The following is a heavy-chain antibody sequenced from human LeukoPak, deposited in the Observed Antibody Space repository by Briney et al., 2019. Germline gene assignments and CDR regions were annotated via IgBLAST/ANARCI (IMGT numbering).Heavy chain of an antibody. V-gene: IGHV1-2*02. CDR3: AREVSYGAGFDY. J-gene: IGHJ4*02. CDR1: GYTFTGYY. CDR2: INPNSGGT. Sequence: ASVKVSCKASGYTFTGYYMHWVRQAPGQGLEWMGWINPNSGGTNYAQKFQGRVTMTRDTFISTAYMELSRLRSDDTAVYYCAREVSYGAGFDYWGQGTLVTVSS. D-gene: IGHD3-10*01.